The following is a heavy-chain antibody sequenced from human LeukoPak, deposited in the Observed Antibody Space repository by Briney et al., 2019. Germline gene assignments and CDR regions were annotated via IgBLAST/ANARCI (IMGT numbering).Heavy chain of an antibody. D-gene: IGHD1-1*01. CDR2: TRNKANSYTT. V-gene: IGHV3-72*01. CDR1: GFTFSNYG. CDR3: ARETTTPSVDRVGYFDY. J-gene: IGHJ4*02. Sequence: PGGSLRLSCAASGFTFSNYGMSWVRQAPGKGLEWVGRTRNKANSYTTEYAASVKGRFTISRDDSKNSLYLQMNSLKTEDTAVYYCARETTTPSVDRVGYFDYWGQGTLVTVSS.